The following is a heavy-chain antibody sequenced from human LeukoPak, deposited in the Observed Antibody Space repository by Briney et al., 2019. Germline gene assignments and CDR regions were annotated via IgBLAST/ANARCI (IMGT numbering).Heavy chain of an antibody. CDR1: GFTFSSYW. J-gene: IGHJ4*02. CDR3: ARGRRELKYGPDY. CDR2: IKQDGSEK. D-gene: IGHD2/OR15-2a*01. Sequence: GGSLRLSCAASGFTFSSYWMSWVRQAPGKGLEWVANIKQDGSEKYYVDSVKGRFTISRDNAKNSLYLQMNSLRAEDTAVYYCARGRRELKYGPDYWGQGTVVTVSS. V-gene: IGHV3-7*01.